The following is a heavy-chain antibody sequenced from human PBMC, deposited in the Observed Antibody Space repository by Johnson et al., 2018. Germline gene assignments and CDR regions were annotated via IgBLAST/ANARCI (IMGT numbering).Heavy chain of an antibody. V-gene: IGHV3-66*02. Sequence: VQLVESGGGLVRPGGSLRLSCAASGFTVSSNYMSWVRQPPGTGLEWVSVIYGSGGTHYADSVTGRFTISRDNSQNTLFLQMNSRRTEDTAVYNCPSPHPGPSDDAFHIWGQGTMVTVSS. CDR3: PSPHPGPSDDAFHI. D-gene: IGHD1-26*01. CDR2: IYGSGGT. J-gene: IGHJ3*02. CDR1: GFTVSSNY.